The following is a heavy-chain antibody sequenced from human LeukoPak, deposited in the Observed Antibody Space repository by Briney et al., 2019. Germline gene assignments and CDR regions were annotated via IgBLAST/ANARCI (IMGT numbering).Heavy chain of an antibody. CDR3: ARGGCQSCYNY. CDR2: MNPNSGNT. CDR1: GYTFTSYD. J-gene: IGHJ4*02. Sequence: ASVKVSCKASGYTFTSYDINWVRQATGQGPEWMGWMNPNSGNTGYAQKFQGRITITRDTSISTAYMELSSLRPEDTAVYYCARGGCQSCYNYWGQGTQVTVSS. D-gene: IGHD2-15*01. V-gene: IGHV1-8*03.